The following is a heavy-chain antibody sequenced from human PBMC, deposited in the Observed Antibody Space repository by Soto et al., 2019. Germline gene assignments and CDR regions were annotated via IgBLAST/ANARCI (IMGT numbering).Heavy chain of an antibody. CDR1: GDSISRYGFY. CDR3: ATRGITLYHFDS. D-gene: IGHD3-10*01. V-gene: IGHV4-31*03. CDR2: ISYSGNP. J-gene: IGHJ4*02. Sequence: QVQLQESGPGLVKPSQTLSLTCSVSGDSISRYGFYWSWIRQRPGKGLEWIGYISYSGNPYFNPSLGSRATISIDTSKNQFSLRLSSVTAADTAVYYCATRGITLYHFDSWGQGTLVTVSS.